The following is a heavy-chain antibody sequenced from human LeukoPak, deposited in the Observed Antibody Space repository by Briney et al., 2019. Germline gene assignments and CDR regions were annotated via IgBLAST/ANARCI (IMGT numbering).Heavy chain of an antibody. J-gene: IGHJ4*02. CDR1: GGSISTYY. CDR2: INTSGTT. CDR3: ARGTSSGYRIDY. D-gene: IGHD3-22*01. Sequence: SETLSLTCTVSGGSISTYYGNWIRQPAGKGLEWIGRINTSGTTNYNPSLKSRVTMSLGTSKNQFSLKLTSVTAADTAVYYCARGTSSGYRIDYWGQGTLVTVSS. V-gene: IGHV4-4*07.